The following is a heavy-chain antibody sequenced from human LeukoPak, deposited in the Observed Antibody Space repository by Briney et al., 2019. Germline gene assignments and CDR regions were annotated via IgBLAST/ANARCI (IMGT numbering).Heavy chain of an antibody. CDR1: GGSISSYY. D-gene: IGHD3-10*01. CDR2: IYTSGST. Sequence: PSETLSLTCTVSGGSISSYYWSWIRQPAGKGLEWIGRIYTSGSTNYNPSLKSRVTMSVDTSKNQFSLKLSSVTAADTAVYYCARTPTMLWFGELLAWYYFDYWGQGTLVTVSS. CDR3: ARTPTMLWFGELLAWYYFDY. J-gene: IGHJ4*02. V-gene: IGHV4-4*07.